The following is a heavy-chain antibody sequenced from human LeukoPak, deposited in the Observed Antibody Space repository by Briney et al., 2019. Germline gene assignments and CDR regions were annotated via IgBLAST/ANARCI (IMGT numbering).Heavy chain of an antibody. CDR2: ISRDGGAT. CDR1: GFTFSNYW. D-gene: IGHD4-11*01. CDR3: ARDMDEDYSGNTLDY. J-gene: IGHJ4*02. Sequence: GGSLRLSCAASGFTFSNYWMHWVRQAPGKGLVWVARISRDGGATNHADSVKGRFTISRDNAKNTLYLQMNSLKVEDTAVYYCARDMDEDYSGNTLDYWGRGTPVTVSS. V-gene: IGHV3-74*01.